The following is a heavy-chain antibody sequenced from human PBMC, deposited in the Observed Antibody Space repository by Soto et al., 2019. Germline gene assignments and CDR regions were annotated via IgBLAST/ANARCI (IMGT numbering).Heavy chain of an antibody. CDR3: TIGSWSGEVFDI. Sequence: QVQLVQSGAEVKKPGSSVKVSCKDSGGTFSTYSMFWVRQAPGQGLEWMGRIIPMLGVRNYAQRFQHRVRITADKSTAPVPMELSSLRSEDTALYYCTIGSWSGEVFDIWGQGKMVTVSS. CDR1: GGTFSTYS. V-gene: IGHV1-69*02. J-gene: IGHJ3*02. CDR2: IIPMLGVR. D-gene: IGHD2-21*01.